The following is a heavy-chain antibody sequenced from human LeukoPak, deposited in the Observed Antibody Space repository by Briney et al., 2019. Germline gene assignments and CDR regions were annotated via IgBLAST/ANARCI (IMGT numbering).Heavy chain of an antibody. CDR3: ARAGSGYSFDS. Sequence: SETLSLTCTVPGGSISSYYWSWIRQPPEKELEWIGYIYNSGSTNYNPSLKSRVTMSVDTSKNQFSLKLSSVTAADTAVYYCARAGSGYSFDSWGQGTLVTVSS. D-gene: IGHD3-3*01. J-gene: IGHJ4*02. V-gene: IGHV4-59*01. CDR2: IYNSGST. CDR1: GGSISSYY.